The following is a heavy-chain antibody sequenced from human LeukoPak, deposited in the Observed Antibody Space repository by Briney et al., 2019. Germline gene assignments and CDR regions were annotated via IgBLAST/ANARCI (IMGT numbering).Heavy chain of an antibody. CDR3: AKIPYDFWSGYTQFDY. CDR2: IRYDGSNK. CDR1: GFTSSSYG. V-gene: IGHV3-30*02. J-gene: IGHJ4*02. D-gene: IGHD3-3*01. Sequence: PGGSLRLSCAASGFTSSSYGMHWVRQAPGKGLEWVAFIRYDGSNKYYADSVKGRFTISRDNSKNTLYLQMNSLRAEDTAVYYCAKIPYDFWSGYTQFDYWGQGTLVTVSS.